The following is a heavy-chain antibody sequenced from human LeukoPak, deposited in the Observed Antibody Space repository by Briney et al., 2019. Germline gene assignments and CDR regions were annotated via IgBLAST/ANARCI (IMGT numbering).Heavy chain of an antibody. V-gene: IGHV4-30-4*08. Sequence: SSETLSLTCTVSGGSISSGDYYWSWIRQPPGKGLEWIGYIYYSGSTSYNPSLKSRVTILVDTSKNQFSLKLSSMTAADTAVYYCARGRYDSSWSRFDYWGQGTLVTVSS. CDR1: GGSISSGDYY. J-gene: IGHJ4*02. CDR3: ARGRYDSSWSRFDY. D-gene: IGHD6-13*01. CDR2: IYYSGST.